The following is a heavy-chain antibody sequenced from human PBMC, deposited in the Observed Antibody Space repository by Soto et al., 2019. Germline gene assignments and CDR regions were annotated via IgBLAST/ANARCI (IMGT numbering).Heavy chain of an antibody. CDR1: GYTFTNFG. D-gene: IGHD2-2*01. CDR3: ARGPESRSTAYFDY. CDR2: VSAYTGNT. V-gene: IGHV1-18*01. J-gene: IGHJ4*02. Sequence: QVQLVQSGAEVKKPGASVKVSCKASGYTFTNFGISWVRQAPGQGLEWMGWVSAYTGNTNYAQKFQGRVTMTTDTSTSTAYMELMSLRSDDTAVYYCARGPESRSTAYFDYWGQGTLATVSS.